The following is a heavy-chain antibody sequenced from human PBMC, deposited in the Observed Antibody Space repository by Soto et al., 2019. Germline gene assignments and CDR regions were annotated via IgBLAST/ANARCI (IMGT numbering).Heavy chain of an antibody. V-gene: IGHV3-30*18. CDR2: ISYDGSNN. D-gene: IGHD1-26*01. CDR1: GLTLRTYG. J-gene: IGHJ6*02. Sequence: QVPLVESGGGVVQPGRSLRLSCAASGLTLRTYGMHWVRQAPGKGLEWVAVISYDGSNNYYADSVKGRFTISRDNXKXXLYVPMSSLRAEDTAVYYCAEGDSGSGLGYYGMAVWGQGTTVTVSS. CDR3: AEGDSGSGLGYYGMAV.